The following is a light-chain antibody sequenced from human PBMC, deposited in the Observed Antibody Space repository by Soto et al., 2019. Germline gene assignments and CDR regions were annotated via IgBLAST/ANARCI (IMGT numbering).Light chain of an antibody. V-gene: IGKV3-15*01. CDR1: QSVSSN. CDR3: QQYNNWT. Sequence: EIVMTQSPATLSVSPGERATLSCRASQSVSSNLAWYQQKPGQAPRILIYGASTRATGIPARFSGSGSGTEFTLTISSLQSEDFAVYYCQQYNNWTFGQGTKVEIK. J-gene: IGKJ1*01. CDR2: GAS.